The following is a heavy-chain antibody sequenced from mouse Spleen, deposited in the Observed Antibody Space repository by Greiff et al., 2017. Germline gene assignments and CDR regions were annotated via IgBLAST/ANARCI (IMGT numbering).Heavy chain of an antibody. D-gene: IGHD2-5*01. CDR3: TRVGSNYGEYFDV. J-gene: IGHJ1*03. V-gene: IGHV5-9-1*02. Sequence: EVKLVESGEGLVKPGGSLKLSCAASGFTFSSYAMSWVRQTPEKRLEWVAYISSGGDYIYYADTVKGRFTISRDNARNTLYLQMSSLKSEDTAMYYCTRVGSNYGEYFDVWGTGTTVTVSS. CDR2: ISSGGDYI. CDR1: GFTFSSYA.